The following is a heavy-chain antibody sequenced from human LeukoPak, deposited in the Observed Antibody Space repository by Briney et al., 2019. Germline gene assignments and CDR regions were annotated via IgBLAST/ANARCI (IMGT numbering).Heavy chain of an antibody. CDR2: IYYSGGT. D-gene: IGHD1-26*01. CDR3: ARGRWELRFDD. CDR1: GGSISSSSYY. J-gene: IGHJ4*02. Sequence: SETLSLTCTVSGGSISSSSYYWGWIRQPPGKGLEWIGNIYYSGGTYSNPSLKSRVTISVDTSKNQFPLKLSSVTAADTAVYYCARGRWELRFDDWGQGTLVTVSS. V-gene: IGHV4-39*06.